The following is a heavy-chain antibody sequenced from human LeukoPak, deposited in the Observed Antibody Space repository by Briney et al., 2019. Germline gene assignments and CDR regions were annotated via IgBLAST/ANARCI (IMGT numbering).Heavy chain of an antibody. CDR2: IKSKHDGATT. CDR3: ATVIFVYSAFDI. CDR1: GIPFANTW. Sequence: PGGSLRLSCSASGIPFANTWMTWVRQAPGKGLEWVGRIKSKHDGATTDYAAPVKGRFTISRDDSKNTLYLQMTSLNAEDSAVYFCATVIFVYSAFDIWGQGTVVTVSS. J-gene: IGHJ3*02. D-gene: IGHD3-16*02. V-gene: IGHV3-15*01.